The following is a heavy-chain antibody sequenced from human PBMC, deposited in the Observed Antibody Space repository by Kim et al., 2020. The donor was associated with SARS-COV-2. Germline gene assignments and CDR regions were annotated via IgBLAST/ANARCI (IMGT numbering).Heavy chain of an antibody. CDR3: ARGGIMVTSGGIIAPGKDFDP. D-gene: IGHD3-16*02. Sequence: SETLSLTCTVSGGAINSSLYYWGWIRQPPGKGLEWIGSIYYSGNTFYNPSLLSRVTVSEDMSTNQFSLKLKSVTVADTAVYYCARGGIMVTSGGIIAPGKDFDPWGRGILVTVSS. J-gene: IGHJ5*02. V-gene: IGHV4-39*07. CDR1: GGAINSSLYY. CDR2: IYYSGNT.